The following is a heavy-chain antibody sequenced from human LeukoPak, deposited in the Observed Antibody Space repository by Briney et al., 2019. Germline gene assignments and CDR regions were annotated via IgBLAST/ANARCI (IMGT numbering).Heavy chain of an antibody. CDR3: ARATSGTSTFQH. CDR2: IYPGDSDT. V-gene: IGHV5-51*01. D-gene: IGHD6-13*01. J-gene: IGHJ1*01. CDR1: GYSFTSNW. Sequence: GEPLKISCKGSGYSFTSNWIGWVRQMAGTGLEWMGTIYPGDSDTRYSPSFQGQVTISVDKSISTAYLQWSSLKASDTAIYYCARATSGTSTFQHWGQGTLVTVSS.